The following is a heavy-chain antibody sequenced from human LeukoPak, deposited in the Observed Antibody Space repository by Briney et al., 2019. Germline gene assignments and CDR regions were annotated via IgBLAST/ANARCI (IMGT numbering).Heavy chain of an antibody. D-gene: IGHD3-3*01. CDR1: GGSFSSYW. CDR3: ARREITIGCFDL. V-gene: IGHV3-74*01. Sequence: ETLSLTCAVYGGSFSSYWMHWVRQVPGKGLVWVSRMNSDGSSTGYADSVKGRFTISRDNAKNTLYLQMNSLRAEDTAVYYCARREITIGCFDLWGRGTLVTVSS. CDR2: MNSDGSST. J-gene: IGHJ2*01.